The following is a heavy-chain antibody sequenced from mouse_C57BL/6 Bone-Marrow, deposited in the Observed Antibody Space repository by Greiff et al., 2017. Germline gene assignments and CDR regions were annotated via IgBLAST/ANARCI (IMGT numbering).Heavy chain of an antibody. V-gene: IGHV1-20*01. Sequence: VQLQPSVPELVKPGDSVKISCKASGYSFTGYFMNWVMQSHGKSLEWIGRIIPYNGDPFYNPKFKGKATLTVDKSSSTAHMELRSLTSEDSAVYYCARGGTTVGTYWGQGTLVTVSA. CDR3: ARGGTTVGTY. J-gene: IGHJ3*01. D-gene: IGHD1-1*01. CDR1: GYSFTGYF. CDR2: IIPYNGDP.